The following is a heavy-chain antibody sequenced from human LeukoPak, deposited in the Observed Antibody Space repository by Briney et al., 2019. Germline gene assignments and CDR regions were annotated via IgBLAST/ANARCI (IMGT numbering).Heavy chain of an antibody. J-gene: IGHJ3*02. Sequence: SVKVSCKASGGTFISYAISWVRQAPGQGLEWMGGIIPIFGTANYAQKFRGRVTITADESTSTAYMELSSLRSEDTAVYYCASRTGTGDRVSRYAFDIWGQGTMVTVSS. CDR1: GGTFISYA. D-gene: IGHD7-27*01. CDR3: ASRTGTGDRVSRYAFDI. V-gene: IGHV1-69*01. CDR2: IIPIFGTA.